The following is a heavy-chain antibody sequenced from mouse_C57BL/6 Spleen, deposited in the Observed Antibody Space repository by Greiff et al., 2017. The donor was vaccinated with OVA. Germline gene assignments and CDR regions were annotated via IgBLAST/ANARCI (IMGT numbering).Heavy chain of an antibody. J-gene: IGHJ4*01. Sequence: QVQLQQSGPGLVQPSQSLSLTCTVSGFSLTSYGVHWVRQSPGKGLEWLGVIWSGGSTDYNAAFISRLSISKDNSKSQVFFKMNSLQADDKAIYYCARGNDYDGGAMDYWGQGTSVTVSS. CDR1: GFSLTSYG. V-gene: IGHV2-2*01. CDR2: IWSGGST. CDR3: ARGNDYDGGAMDY. D-gene: IGHD2-4*01.